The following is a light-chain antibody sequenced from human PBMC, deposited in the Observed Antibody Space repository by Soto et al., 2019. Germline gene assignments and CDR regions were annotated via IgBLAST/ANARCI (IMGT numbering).Light chain of an antibody. CDR1: RSDVAVYNY. J-gene: IGLJ3*02. CDR2: EVS. CDR3: SSYTSSSTSV. V-gene: IGLV2-14*01. Sequence: QSALTQPASVSGSPGQSTTISCTGTRSDVAVYNYVSWYQQHPGKVPKLMTYEVSDRPSGVSNRFSGSKSGNTASLTISGLQAEDEADYYCSSYTSSSTSVFGGGTKLTVL.